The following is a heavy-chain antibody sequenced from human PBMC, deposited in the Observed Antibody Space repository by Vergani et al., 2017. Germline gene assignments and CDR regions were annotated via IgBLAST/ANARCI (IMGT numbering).Heavy chain of an antibody. CDR1: GFTFSTYA. Sequence: EVQLLESGGSLKQPGGSVRLSCAASGFTFSTYAMHWVRQAPGKGLEWVSALTGGGGSTYYADSFKGRFIISRDNSRDTLYLQMNSLRPEDTATYYCVKDAGSYEGFFDSWGQGTLVTVSS. CDR2: LTGGGGST. J-gene: IGHJ4*02. D-gene: IGHD1-26*01. CDR3: VKDAGSYEGFFDS. V-gene: IGHV3-23*01.